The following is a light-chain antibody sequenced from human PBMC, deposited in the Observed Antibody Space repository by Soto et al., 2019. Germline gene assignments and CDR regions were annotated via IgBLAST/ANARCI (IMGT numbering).Light chain of an antibody. V-gene: IGLV1-44*01. CDR1: SSNIGSNT. J-gene: IGLJ3*02. CDR3: AAWDDSLNGRV. CDR2: SNN. Sequence: QSVLTQPPSASGTPGQRVTISCSGSSSNIGSNTVNWYQQLPGTAPKLLIYSNNQRPSGVPDRFSGSKSGTSASLDISGLQSEDEADYYCAAWDDSLNGRVFGGGTKVTVL.